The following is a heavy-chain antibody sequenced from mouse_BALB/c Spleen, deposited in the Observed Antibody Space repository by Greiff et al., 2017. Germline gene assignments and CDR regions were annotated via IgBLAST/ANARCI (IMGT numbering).Heavy chain of an antibody. Sequence: VHLVESGPGLVQPSQSLSITCTVSGFSLTSYGVHWVRQSPGKGLEWLGVIWSGGSTDYNAAFISRLSISKDNSKSQVFFKMNSLQANDTAIYYCARKGIPGYYAMDYWGQGTSVTVSS. V-gene: IGHV2-2*02. CDR3: ARKGIPGYYAMDY. CDR2: IWSGGST. J-gene: IGHJ4*01. CDR1: GFSLTSYG.